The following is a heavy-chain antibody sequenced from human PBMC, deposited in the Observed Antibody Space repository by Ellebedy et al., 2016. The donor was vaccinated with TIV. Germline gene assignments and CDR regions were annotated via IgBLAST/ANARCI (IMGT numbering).Heavy chain of an antibody. D-gene: IGHD2-2*02. CDR1: GFTFSSYG. CDR3: AGYCTSTSCYRGTYYGMDV. V-gene: IGHV3-30*03. Sequence: GESLKISCAASGFTFSSYGMHWVRQAPGKGLEWVAVISYDGSNKYYADSVKGRFTISRDNAKNSLYLQMNSLRTEDTAVYYCAGYCTSTSCYRGTYYGMDVWGQGTTVTVSS. CDR2: ISYDGSNK. J-gene: IGHJ6*02.